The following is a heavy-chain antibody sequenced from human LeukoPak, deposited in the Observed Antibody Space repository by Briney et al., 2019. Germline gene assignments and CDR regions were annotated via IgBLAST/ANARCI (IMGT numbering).Heavy chain of an antibody. Sequence: SVKVSCKASGYTFTSYGISWVRQAPGQGLEWMGWISAYNGNTNYAQKLQGRVTMTTDTSTSTAYMELRSLRSDDTAVYYCARALNPYYYDSSGSDYWGQGTLVTVSS. CDR3: ARALNPYYYDSSGSDY. D-gene: IGHD3-22*01. CDR2: ISAYNGNT. CDR1: GYTFTSYG. J-gene: IGHJ4*02. V-gene: IGHV1-18*01.